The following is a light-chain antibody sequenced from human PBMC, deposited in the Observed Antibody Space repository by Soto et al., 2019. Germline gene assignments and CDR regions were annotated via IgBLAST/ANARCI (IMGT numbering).Light chain of an antibody. CDR2: GVS. CDR3: QQYGNSLLT. CDR1: QNVRSDY. V-gene: IGKV3-20*01. J-gene: IGKJ4*01. Sequence: EMVLTQSPGTLSLSPGDRATLSCRASQNVRSDYFAWYQQKPGQAPRVIIFGVSTRASATPDRFRGSGSGTYFTLTISRLEPDDFALYYCQQYGNSLLTFGGGTKVDIK.